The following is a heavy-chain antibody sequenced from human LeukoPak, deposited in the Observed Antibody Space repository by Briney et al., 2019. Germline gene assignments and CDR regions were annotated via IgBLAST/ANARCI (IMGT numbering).Heavy chain of an antibody. CDR1: GGSISSSSYY. V-gene: IGHV4-39*01. D-gene: IGHD6-19*01. Sequence: SETLSLTCTVSGGSISSSSYYWGWIRQPPGKGLEWIGSIYHSGSTNYNPSLKSRVTISVDRSKNQFSLKLSSVTAADTAVYYCARQVTQWLVDYWGQGTLVTVSS. J-gene: IGHJ4*02. CDR2: IYHSGST. CDR3: ARQVTQWLVDY.